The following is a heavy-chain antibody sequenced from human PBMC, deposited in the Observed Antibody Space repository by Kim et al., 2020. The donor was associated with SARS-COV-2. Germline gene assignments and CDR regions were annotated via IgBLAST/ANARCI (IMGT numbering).Heavy chain of an antibody. Sequence: GGSLRLSCAASGFTVSSNYMSWVRQAPGKGLEWVSVIYSGGSTYYADSVKGRFTISRDNSKNTLYLQMNSLRAEDTAVYYCARDATDYGDYWSGYYCGMDVWGQGTTVTVSS. CDR2: IYSGGST. J-gene: IGHJ6*02. CDR3: ARDATDYGDYWSGYYCGMDV. CDR1: GFTVSSNY. V-gene: IGHV3-66*01. D-gene: IGHD4-17*01.